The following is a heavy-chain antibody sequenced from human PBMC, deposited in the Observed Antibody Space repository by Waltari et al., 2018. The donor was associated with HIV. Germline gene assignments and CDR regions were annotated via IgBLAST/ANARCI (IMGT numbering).Heavy chain of an antibody. CDR1: GGSISSSDW. CDR3: ASALMEGRSFDY. CDR2: IYHSGST. D-gene: IGHD1-1*01. J-gene: IGHJ4*02. Sequence: VQLQESGPGLVKPSGTLSLTCAVSGGSISSSDWWSWVRQPPGKGLEWIGEIYHSGSTNYNPSLKSRVTISVDKSRNQFSLKLSSATAADTAVYYCASALMEGRSFDYWGQGTLVTVSS. V-gene: IGHV4-4*02.